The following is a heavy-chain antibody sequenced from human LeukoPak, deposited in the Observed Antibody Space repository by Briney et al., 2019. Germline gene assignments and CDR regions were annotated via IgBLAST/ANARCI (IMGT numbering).Heavy chain of an antibody. CDR3: AREGGVGGTDY. D-gene: IGHD3-16*01. J-gene: IGHJ4*02. V-gene: IGHV3-64*01. Sequence: PGGSLRLSCAASGFTFSSYAMHWARQAPGKGLEYVSAISSNGGSTYYANSVKGRFTISRDNSKNTLYLQMGSLRAEDMAVYYCAREGGVGGTDYWSQGTLVTVSS. CDR1: GFTFSSYA. CDR2: ISSNGGST.